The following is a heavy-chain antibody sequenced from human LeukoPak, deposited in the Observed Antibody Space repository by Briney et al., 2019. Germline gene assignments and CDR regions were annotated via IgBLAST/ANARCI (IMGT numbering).Heavy chain of an antibody. CDR1: GFTFSTYA. V-gene: IGHV3-23*01. D-gene: IGHD3-22*01. CDR3: AVCKDIGGLLRSRLGY. J-gene: IGHJ4*02. CDR2: ITGGGDST. Sequence: GGSLRLSCAASGFTFSTYAMTWVRQAPGKGLEWVSAITGGGDSTFYADSVKGRFTISRDNSRNTLYLQMNGLRAEDTAVYYCAVCKDIGGLLRSRLGYWGQGPLVTVSS.